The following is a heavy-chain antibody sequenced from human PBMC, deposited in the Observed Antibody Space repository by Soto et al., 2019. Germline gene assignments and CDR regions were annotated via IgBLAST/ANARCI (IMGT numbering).Heavy chain of an antibody. CDR2: ISSSSSYT. CDR3: ARDPPYYDSSGADY. D-gene: IGHD3-22*01. Sequence: PGGSLRLSCAASGFTFSDYYMSWIRQAPGKGLEWVSYISSSSSYTNYADSVKGRFTNSRDNAKNSLYLQMNSLRAEDTAVYYCARDPPYYDSSGADYWGQGTLVTVSS. CDR1: GFTFSDYY. J-gene: IGHJ4*02. V-gene: IGHV3-11*05.